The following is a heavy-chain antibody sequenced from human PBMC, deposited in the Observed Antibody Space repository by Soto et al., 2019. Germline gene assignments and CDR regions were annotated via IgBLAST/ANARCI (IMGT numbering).Heavy chain of an antibody. Sequence: EVQLVESGGGLVQPGGSLRLSCAASGFTFSSYSMNWVRQAPGKGLEWVSYISSSSSTIYYADPVEGRFTISRDNAKNSLYLQMNSLRAEDTAVYYCARVYYDFGSGLGSAPYYFDYWGQGTLVTVSS. CDR1: GFTFSSYS. CDR3: ARVYYDFGSGLGSAPYYFDY. V-gene: IGHV3-48*01. D-gene: IGHD3-3*01. J-gene: IGHJ4*02. CDR2: ISSSSSTI.